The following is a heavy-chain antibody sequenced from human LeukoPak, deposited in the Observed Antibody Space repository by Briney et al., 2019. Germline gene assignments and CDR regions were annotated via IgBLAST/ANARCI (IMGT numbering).Heavy chain of an antibody. V-gene: IGHV3-74*01. CDR1: EFTFSSYW. D-gene: IGHD3-10*01. CDR2: INNDGSST. Sequence: GGSLRLSCAASEFTFSSYWMHWVRQAPGKGLVWVSRINNDGSSTIYADSVKGRFTISRDNAKNTLYLQMNNLRDEDTAVYYCAGKTSGAVPIIWGQGTLVTVSS. CDR3: AGKTSGAVPII. J-gene: IGHJ4*02.